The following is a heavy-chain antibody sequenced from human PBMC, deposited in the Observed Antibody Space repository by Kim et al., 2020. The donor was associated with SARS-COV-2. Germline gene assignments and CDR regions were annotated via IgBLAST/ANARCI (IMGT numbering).Heavy chain of an antibody. Sequence: SETLSLTCIVSGDSISSYSWSWILLPPGKVLEWIGYIYYSGTTNYNPSFKSRVTMSVDTSKNQFSLKLSSVTAADTAVYYCVRGGHSSSWYYFDYWGPGIVVTVSS. D-gene: IGHD6-13*01. CDR3: VRGGHSSSWYYFDY. J-gene: IGHJ4*02. V-gene: IGHV4-59*01. CDR2: IYYSGTT. CDR1: GDSISSYS.